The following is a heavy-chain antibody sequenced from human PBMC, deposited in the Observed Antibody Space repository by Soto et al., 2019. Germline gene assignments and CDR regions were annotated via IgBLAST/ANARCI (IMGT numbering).Heavy chain of an antibody. J-gene: IGHJ4*02. CDR3: ARASGITGTFHH. Sequence: SETLSLTCTVSGDSISFYYWSCIRQSPGKGLEWIGYTYYSGSTNCNPSLKSRVTISVDPSKTHFSLKLSSLTAAATAVYYCARASGITGTFHHWGQRILVTVSS. V-gene: IGHV4-59*01. CDR2: TYYSGST. CDR1: GDSISFYY. D-gene: IGHD1-20*01.